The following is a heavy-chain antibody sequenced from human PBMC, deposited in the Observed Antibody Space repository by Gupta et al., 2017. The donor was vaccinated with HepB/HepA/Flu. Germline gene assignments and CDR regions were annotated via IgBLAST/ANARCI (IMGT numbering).Heavy chain of an antibody. V-gene: IGHV1-2*02. Sequence: QVQLVQSGAEVKTPGASVKVSCKASGYTFTGHYMHWVRQAPGQGLEWMGWINPNSGGTNYAQKFQGRVTMTRDTSISTAYMELSRLRSDDTAVYYCARDQALVVPGTRLDPWGQGTLVTVSS. J-gene: IGHJ5*02. CDR3: ARDQALVVPGTRLDP. CDR2: INPNSGGT. CDR1: GYTFTGHY. D-gene: IGHD2-2*01.